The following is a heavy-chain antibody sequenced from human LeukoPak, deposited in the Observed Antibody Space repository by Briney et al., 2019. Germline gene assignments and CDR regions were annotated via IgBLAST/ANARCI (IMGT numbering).Heavy chain of an antibody. D-gene: IGHD3-9*01. CDR1: SGSISASNYY. J-gene: IGHJ3*02. CDR2: IFYSGST. V-gene: IGHV4-39*07. Sequence: SETLSLTCTVSSGSISASNYYWGWVRQPPGKALEGIGNIFYSGSTYYSPSLKNRVTISLDTSVNQFSLNLISVTAAATAVYYCPTSTGYGLIAIWGQGTMVTVSS. CDR3: PTSTGYGLIAI.